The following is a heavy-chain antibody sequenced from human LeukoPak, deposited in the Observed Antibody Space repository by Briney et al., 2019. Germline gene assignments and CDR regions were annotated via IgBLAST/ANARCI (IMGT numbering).Heavy chain of an antibody. Sequence: GASVKVSCKASGYTLTDYHMHWVRQAPGQGLEWMGIIDTSGGYSTYVAQKFRGRVSMTRDTPSNTVYMEMSSLRSEDTAVYYCARLQYNWNDYDSYPMDVWGQGTTVTVSS. CDR3: ARLQYNWNDYDSYPMDV. D-gene: IGHD1-1*01. V-gene: IGHV1-46*01. CDR1: GYTLTDYH. J-gene: IGHJ6*02. CDR2: IDTSGGYS.